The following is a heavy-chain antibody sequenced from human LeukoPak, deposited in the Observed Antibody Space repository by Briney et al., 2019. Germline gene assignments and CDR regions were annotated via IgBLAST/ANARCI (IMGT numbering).Heavy chain of an antibody. J-gene: IGHJ4*02. V-gene: IGHV1-2*02. CDR3: ARDRDYSNTERGFDY. Sequence: VASVKVSCKTSGYTFTDYYIHWVRQAPGQGLEWMGWINPNSGETNSAQKFQGRVAMTGDTSISTAYMELRRVTSDDTAVYYCARDRDYSNTERGFDYWGQGTLVTVSS. CDR1: GYTFTDYY. D-gene: IGHD4-11*01. CDR2: INPNSGET.